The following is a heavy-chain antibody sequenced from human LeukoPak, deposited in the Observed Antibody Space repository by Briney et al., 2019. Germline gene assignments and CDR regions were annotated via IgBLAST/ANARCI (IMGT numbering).Heavy chain of an antibody. CDR2: IYYSGST. CDR3: ARSEFVELSVWYFDF. D-gene: IGHD3-10*01. J-gene: IGHJ2*01. V-gene: IGHV4-59*01. CDR1: GGSISAYY. Sequence: SETLSLTCTVSGGSISAYYWSWIRQSPGKGLEWIGYIYYSGSTNYNPSLKSRVTISVDTSKNQFSLKLSSVTAADTAVYYCARSEFVELSVWYFDFWGRGTLVTVSS.